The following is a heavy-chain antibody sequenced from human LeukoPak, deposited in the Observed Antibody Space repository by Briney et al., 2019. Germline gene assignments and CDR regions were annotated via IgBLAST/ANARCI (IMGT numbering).Heavy chain of an antibody. V-gene: IGHV3-30-3*01. Sequence: GRSLRLSCAASGFTFSNYAMHWVRQAPGKGLEWVAIISYDGSNEYYADSVKGRFIISRDNSKNTLYLQMNSLRAEDTAVYYCAREQRLIVVVPAAMLGYWGQGTLVTVSS. CDR2: ISYDGSNE. D-gene: IGHD2-2*01. J-gene: IGHJ4*02. CDR1: GFTFSNYA. CDR3: AREQRLIVVVPAAMLGY.